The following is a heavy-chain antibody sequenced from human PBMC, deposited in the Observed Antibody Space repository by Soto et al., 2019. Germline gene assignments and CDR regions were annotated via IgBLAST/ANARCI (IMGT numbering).Heavy chain of an antibody. Sequence: QVQLQESGPGLVKPSQTLSLTCTVSGGSISSGGYYWSWIRQHPGKGLEWIGYMYYSGSTYYNPSIKSRVTISGDTSKNQFSLKLSSVTAADTAVYYCARGTTVTSSDYWGQGTLVTVSS. J-gene: IGHJ4*02. D-gene: IGHD4-17*01. V-gene: IGHV4-31*03. CDR2: MYYSGST. CDR3: ARGTTVTSSDY. CDR1: GGSISSGGYY.